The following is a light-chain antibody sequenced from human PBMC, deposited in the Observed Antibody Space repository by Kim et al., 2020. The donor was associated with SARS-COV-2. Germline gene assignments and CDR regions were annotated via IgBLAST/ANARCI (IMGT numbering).Light chain of an antibody. J-gene: IGLJ3*02. Sequence: APGKTARLSCGGNNIGSKSVHWYQQEPGQAPVLVIYYDSDRPSGIPERFSGSNSGNTATLTISRVEAGDEADYYCQVWDSSSDHPVFGGGTKLTVL. V-gene: IGLV3-21*04. CDR1: NIGSKS. CDR2: YDS. CDR3: QVWDSSSDHPV.